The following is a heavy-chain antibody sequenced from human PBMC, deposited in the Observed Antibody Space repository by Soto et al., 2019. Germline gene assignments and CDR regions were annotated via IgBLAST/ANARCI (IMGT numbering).Heavy chain of an antibody. V-gene: IGHV3-48*03. J-gene: IGHJ3*01. Sequence: EAELVESGGGLVQPGGSLTLSCAASGFIFSDYEVDWVRQAPGRGPEWISYISDGGTTIYYAASVKGRFTLSRDDAKKSLYLHMNNLRVDDTAIYFCVKEYCTGGTCFDAFDLWGQGTVVTVSS. CDR3: VKEYCTGGTCFDAFDL. CDR2: ISDGGTTI. CDR1: GFIFSDYE. D-gene: IGHD2-8*02.